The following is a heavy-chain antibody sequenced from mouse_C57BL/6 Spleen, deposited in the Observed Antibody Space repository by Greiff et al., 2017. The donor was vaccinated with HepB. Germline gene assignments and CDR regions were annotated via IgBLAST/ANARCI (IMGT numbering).Heavy chain of an antibody. J-gene: IGHJ2*01. CDR3: ARGPSRWYFDY. Sequence: DVHLVESGGGLVKPGGSLKLSCAASGFTFSSYAMSWVRQTPEKRLEWVATISDGGSYTYYPDNVKGRFTISRDNAKNNLYLQMSHLKSEDTAMYYCARGPSRWYFDYWGQGTTLTVSS. D-gene: IGHD1-1*01. V-gene: IGHV5-4*01. CDR2: ISDGGSYT. CDR1: GFTFSSYA.